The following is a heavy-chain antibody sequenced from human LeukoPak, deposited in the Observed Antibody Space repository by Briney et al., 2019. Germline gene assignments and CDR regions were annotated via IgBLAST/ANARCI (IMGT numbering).Heavy chain of an antibody. J-gene: IGHJ5*02. V-gene: IGHV4-31*03. CDR3: ARRSKYMVRGVIDEAGTGFDP. CDR2: IYYSGST. D-gene: IGHD3-10*01. Sequence: SQTLSLTCTVSGGSISSGGYYWSWIRQHPGKGLEWIGYIYYSGSTYYNPSLKSRVTISVDTSKNQFSLKLSSVTAADTAVYYCARRSKYMVRGVIDEAGTGFDPWGQGTLVTVSS. CDR1: GGSISSGGYY.